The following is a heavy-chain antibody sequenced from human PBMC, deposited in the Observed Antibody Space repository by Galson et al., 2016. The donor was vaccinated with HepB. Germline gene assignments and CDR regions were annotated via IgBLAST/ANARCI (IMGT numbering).Heavy chain of an antibody. J-gene: IGHJ5*02. CDR1: GDSIITSRSSY. D-gene: IGHD3-16*01. CDR3: AGEMGS. CDR2: ISTSGNT. V-gene: IGHV4-61*02. Sequence: TLSPTCTVSGDSIITSRSSYWTWLRQPVGKGPEWIGLISTSGNTKYNPSLRSRVTISLDTSKKQFSLELISVPAAYTAVYYCAGEMGSWSQGTLVTVSS.